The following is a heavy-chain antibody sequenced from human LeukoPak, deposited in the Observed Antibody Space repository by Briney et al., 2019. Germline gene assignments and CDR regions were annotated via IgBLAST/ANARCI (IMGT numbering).Heavy chain of an antibody. D-gene: IGHD3-10*01. CDR2: SNPKSGGT. CDR1: GYSFTGHY. Sequence: ASVKVSCKASGYSFTGHYMHWVRQAPGQGLEWMGWSNPKSGGTNYAQKFQGRVTMTRDTSISTAYMDMSSLRSDDTAVYYCARNLWFGESSDAFDMWGQGTMVTVSS. CDR3: ARNLWFGESSDAFDM. J-gene: IGHJ3*02. V-gene: IGHV1-2*02.